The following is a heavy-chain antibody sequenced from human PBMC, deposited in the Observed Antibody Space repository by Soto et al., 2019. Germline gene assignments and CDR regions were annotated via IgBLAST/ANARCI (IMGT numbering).Heavy chain of an antibody. Sequence: GGSLRLSCAASGFTFSSYSMNWVRQAPGKGLEWVSSISISISYIYYADSVKGRFTISRDYAKNSLYLQMISLRAEDTAVYYCARGHNVRFLEWLLPEDYYYYYMDVWGKGTTVTVSS. CDR2: ISISISYI. CDR1: GFTFSSYS. V-gene: IGHV3-21*01. D-gene: IGHD3-3*01. J-gene: IGHJ6*03. CDR3: ARGHNVRFLEWLLPEDYYYYYMDV.